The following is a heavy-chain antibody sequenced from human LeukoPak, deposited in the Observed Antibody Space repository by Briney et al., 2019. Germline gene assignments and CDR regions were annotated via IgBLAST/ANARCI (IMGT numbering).Heavy chain of an antibody. Sequence: ASVKVSCMASGYTFTSYDINWVRQATGQGLGWMGWMNPNSGNTGYAQKFQGRVTMTRNTSISTAYMELSSLRSEDTAVYYCARGWGYGSGSYYNVGGGNFDYWGQGTLVTVSS. J-gene: IGHJ4*02. V-gene: IGHV1-8*01. D-gene: IGHD3-10*01. CDR2: MNPNSGNT. CDR1: GYTFTSYD. CDR3: ARGWGYGSGSYYNVGGGNFDY.